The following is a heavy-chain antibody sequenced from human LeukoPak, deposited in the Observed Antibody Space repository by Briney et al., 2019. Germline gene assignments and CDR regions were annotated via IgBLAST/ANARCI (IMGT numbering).Heavy chain of an antibody. V-gene: IGHV4-39*01. J-gene: IGHJ1*01. Sequence: PSETLSLTCTVSGGSISSSSYYWGWIRQPPGKGLEWIGSIYYSGSTYYNPSLKSRVTISVDTSKNQFSLKLSSVTAADTAVYYCASRLLLYSSNFQHWGQGTLVTVSS. D-gene: IGHD2/OR15-2a*01. CDR1: GGSISSSSYY. CDR3: ASRLLLYSSNFQH. CDR2: IYYSGST.